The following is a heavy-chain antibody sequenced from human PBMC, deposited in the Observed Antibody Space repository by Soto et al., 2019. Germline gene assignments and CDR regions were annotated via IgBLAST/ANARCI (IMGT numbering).Heavy chain of an antibody. D-gene: IGHD6-6*01. CDR3: ARGGIAARLRSNWFDP. J-gene: IGHJ5*02. CDR1: GGSFSGYY. CDR2: INHSGST. V-gene: IGHV4-34*01. Sequence: SETLSLTCAVYGGSFSGYYWSWIRQPPGKGLEWIGEINHSGSTNYNPSLKSRVTISVDTSKNQFSLKLSSVTAADTAVYYCARGGIAARLRSNWFDPWGQGTLVTVSS.